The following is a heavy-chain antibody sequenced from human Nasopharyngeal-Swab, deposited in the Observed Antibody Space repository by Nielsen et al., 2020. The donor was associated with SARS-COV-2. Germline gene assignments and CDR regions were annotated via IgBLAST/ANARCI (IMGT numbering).Heavy chain of an antibody. V-gene: IGHV2-70*04. CDR1: GFSLSTRGMR. Sequence: GPTLVKPTQTLTLTCTFSGFSLSTRGMRVSWIRQPPGKALEWLARIDWDDDKYYSTSLKTRLTISKDTSKNQVVLTMTNMDPVDTATYYCARTPYSTRGLDFDYWGQGTLVTVSS. J-gene: IGHJ4*02. D-gene: IGHD2/OR15-2a*01. CDR2: IDWDDDK. CDR3: ARTPYSTRGLDFDY.